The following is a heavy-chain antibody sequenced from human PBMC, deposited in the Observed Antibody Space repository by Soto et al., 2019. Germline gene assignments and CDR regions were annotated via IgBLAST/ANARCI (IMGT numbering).Heavy chain of an antibody. D-gene: IGHD3-16*02. CDR3: AKTIGLRLGELSPDF. CDR1: GFTFNNYA. J-gene: IGHJ4*02. CDR2: ISYDGSKQ. Sequence: QVHLVESGGGVVQPGRSLRVSCAASGFTFNNYAFHWVRQAPGKGLEWVALISYDGSKQYYGDSVQGRFTMSRDNSKNTLFLQMNSLRPEDTAVYYCAKTIGLRLGELSPDFWGQGTLVTVSS. V-gene: IGHV3-30*18.